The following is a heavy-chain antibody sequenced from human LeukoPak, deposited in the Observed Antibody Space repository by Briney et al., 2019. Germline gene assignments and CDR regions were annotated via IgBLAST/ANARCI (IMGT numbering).Heavy chain of an antibody. D-gene: IGHD3-16*01. CDR2: MNPKSGNT. CDR3: ARTAGDFDY. V-gene: IGHV1-8*01. J-gene: IGHJ4*02. CDR1: GYTFTTYD. Sequence: ASVKVSCKASGYTFTTYDINGVRQATGQGLEWMGWMNPKSGNTGYAQKFQGRVTMTRDTSISTAYMELSSLISDDTAMYYCARTAGDFDYWGQGTLVTVSS.